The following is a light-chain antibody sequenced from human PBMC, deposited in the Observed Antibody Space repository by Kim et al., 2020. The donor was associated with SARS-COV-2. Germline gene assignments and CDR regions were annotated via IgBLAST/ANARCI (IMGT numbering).Light chain of an antibody. J-gene: IGKJ2*03. V-gene: IGKV4-1*01. CDR3: QQYYSTPPS. CDR2: WAS. CDR1: QTGLYNSNNKNY. Sequence: RDTLNCKSSQTGLYNSNNKNYLAWYQQKPGQAPKLLIYWASIRESGVSDRFSGSGSETDFTLTISSLQAEDVAVYYCQQYYSTPPSFGQGTKLEI.